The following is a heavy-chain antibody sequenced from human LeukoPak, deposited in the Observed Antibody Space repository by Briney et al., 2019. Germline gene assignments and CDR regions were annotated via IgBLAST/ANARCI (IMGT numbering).Heavy chain of an antibody. J-gene: IGHJ4*02. CDR2: ISGDGGST. CDR1: GFTFSGYS. D-gene: IGHD3-10*01. Sequence: PGGSLRLPCAASGFTFSGYSMNWVRQAPGKGLEWVSLISGDGGSTYYADSVKGRFTISRDNSKNSLYLQMNSLRTEDTALYYCATYGSGSYSHYWGQGTLVTVSS. V-gene: IGHV3-43*02. CDR3: ATYGSGSYSHY.